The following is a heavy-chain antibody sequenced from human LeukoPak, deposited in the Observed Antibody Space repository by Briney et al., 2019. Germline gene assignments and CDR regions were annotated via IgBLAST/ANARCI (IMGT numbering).Heavy chain of an antibody. CDR3: ARIGKYSYGLM. CDR1: GFTFSDYY. V-gene: IGHV3-11*01. Sequence: GGSLRLSCAASGFTFSDYYMRWIRQAPGKGLEWVSYISSSGSTTYDADSVKGRFTISRDNAKNSLYLQMNSLRAEDTAVYYCARIGKYSYGLMWGQGTLVTVSS. CDR2: ISSSGSTT. D-gene: IGHD5-18*01. J-gene: IGHJ4*02.